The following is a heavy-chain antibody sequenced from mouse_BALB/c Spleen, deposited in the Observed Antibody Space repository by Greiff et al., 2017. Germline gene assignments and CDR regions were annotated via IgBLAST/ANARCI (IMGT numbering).Heavy chain of an antibody. CDR1: GYTFTSYV. Sequence: EVQLQESGPELVKPGASVKMSCKASGYTFTSYVMHWVKQKPGQGLECIGYINPYNDGTKYNEKFKGKATLTSDKSSSTAYMELSSLTSEDSAVYYCARGRRGGAMDYWGQGTSVTVSS. D-gene: IGHD1-1*02. J-gene: IGHJ4*01. CDR3: ARGRRGGAMDY. V-gene: IGHV1-14*01. CDR2: INPYNDGT.